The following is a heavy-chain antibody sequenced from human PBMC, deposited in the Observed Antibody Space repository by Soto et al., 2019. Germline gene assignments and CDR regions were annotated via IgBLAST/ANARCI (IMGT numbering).Heavy chain of an antibody. CDR3: ARAVAVAADFDY. CDR2: INAGNGNT. CDR1: GYTFTSYA. V-gene: IGHV1-3*01. D-gene: IGHD6-19*01. Sequence: GASVNVSCKASGYTFTSYAMHWVRQAPGQRLEWMGWINAGNGNTKYSQKFQGRVTITRDTSASTAYMELSSLRSEDTAVYYCARAVAVAADFDYWGQGTLVTVSS. J-gene: IGHJ4*02.